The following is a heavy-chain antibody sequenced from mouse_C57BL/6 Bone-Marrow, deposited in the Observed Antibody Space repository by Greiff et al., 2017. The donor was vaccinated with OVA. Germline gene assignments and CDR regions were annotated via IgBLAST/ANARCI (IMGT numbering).Heavy chain of an antibody. CDR2: IDPETGGT. V-gene: IGHV1-15*01. J-gene: IGHJ2*01. CDR3: TRQGYSNYVYFDY. D-gene: IGHD2-5*01. Sequence: VQRVESGAELVRPGASVTLSCKASGYTFTDYEMHWVKQTPVHGLEWIGAIDPETGGTAYNQKFKGKAILTADKSSSTAYMELRSLTSEDSAVYYCTRQGYSNYVYFDYWGQGTTLTVSS. CDR1: GYTFTDYE.